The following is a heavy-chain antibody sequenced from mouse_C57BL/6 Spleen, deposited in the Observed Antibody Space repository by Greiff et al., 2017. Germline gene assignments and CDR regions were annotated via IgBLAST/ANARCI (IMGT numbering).Heavy chain of an antibody. CDR3: ASRSNYGAMDY. V-gene: IGHV2-6*01. Sequence: VQGVESGPGLVAPSQSLSITCTVSGFSLTSYGVDWVRQSPGKGLEWLGVIWGVGSTNYNSALKSRLSISKDNSKSQVFLKMNSLQTDDTAMYYCASRSNYGAMDYWGQGTSVTVSS. D-gene: IGHD2-5*01. CDR2: IWGVGST. J-gene: IGHJ4*01. CDR1: GFSLTSYG.